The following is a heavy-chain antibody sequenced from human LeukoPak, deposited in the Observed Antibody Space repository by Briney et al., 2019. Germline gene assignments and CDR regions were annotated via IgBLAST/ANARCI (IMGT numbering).Heavy chain of an antibody. V-gene: IGHV1-18*01. J-gene: IGHJ4*01. CDR1: GYTFSNHG. D-gene: IGHD1-1*01. CDR3: ARDNDKVVDH. CDR2: ITAYNGNR. Sequence: ASVTVSCKTSGYTFSNHGISWVRQAPGQGLEWMGWITAYNGNRLYAQRFQGRITLTTDTSTSTSYMELRSLEYDDTAIYYCARDNDKVVDHWGQGTLVTVSS.